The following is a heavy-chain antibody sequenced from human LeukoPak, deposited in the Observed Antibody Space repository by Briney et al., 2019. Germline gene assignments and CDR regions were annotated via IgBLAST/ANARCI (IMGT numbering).Heavy chain of an antibody. V-gene: IGHV3-53*01. CDR2: IYSGGST. Sequence: VGSLRLSCAASGFTVSSNYMSWVRQAPGKGLEWVSVIYSGGSTYYADSVKGRFTISRDNSKNTLYLQMNSLRAEDTAVYYCARSTSIYHDAFDIWGQGTMVTVSS. J-gene: IGHJ3*02. D-gene: IGHD2-2*01. CDR1: GFTVSSNY. CDR3: ARSTSIYHDAFDI.